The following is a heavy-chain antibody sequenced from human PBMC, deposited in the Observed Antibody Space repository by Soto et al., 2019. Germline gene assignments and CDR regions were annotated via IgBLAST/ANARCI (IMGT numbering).Heavy chain of an antibody. Sequence: QVQLQESGPGLVKPSQTLSLTCTVSGGSISSGGYYWSWIRQHPGKGLEWIGYIYYSGSTYYNPSRKTRVXXXVXPSKNQFSLKLSSVPAADTAVYYCASDSYGSLGLDYWGQGTLVTVSS. D-gene: IGHD5-18*01. CDR2: IYYSGST. CDR3: ASDSYGSLGLDY. J-gene: IGHJ4*02. V-gene: IGHV4-31*03. CDR1: GGSISSGGYY.